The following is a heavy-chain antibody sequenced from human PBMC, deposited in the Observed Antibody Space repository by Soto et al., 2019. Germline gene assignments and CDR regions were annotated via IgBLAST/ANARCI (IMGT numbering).Heavy chain of an antibody. CDR2: ISSTTNYI. J-gene: IGHJ4*02. CDR3: ARESEDLTSNFDY. CDR1: GFTFTRYS. V-gene: IGHV3-21*06. Sequence: LRLSCAASGFTFTRYSMNWVRQAPGKGLEWVSSISSTTNYIYYGDSMKGRFTISRDNAKNSLYLEMNSLRAEDTAVYYCARESEDLTSNFDYWGQGTLATVSS.